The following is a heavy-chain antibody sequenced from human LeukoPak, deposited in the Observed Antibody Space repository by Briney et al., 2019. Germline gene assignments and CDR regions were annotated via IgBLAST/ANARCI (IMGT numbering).Heavy chain of an antibody. Sequence: PGGSLRLSCAASGFTFSSYSMNWVRQAPGKGLEWVSSISSSSSYIYYADSVKGRFTISRDNSKNTLYLQMNSLRAEDTAVYYCASESRDGYNTWGQGTLVTVSS. V-gene: IGHV3-21*01. CDR3: ASESRDGYNT. D-gene: IGHD5-24*01. CDR2: ISSSSSYI. CDR1: GFTFSSYS. J-gene: IGHJ5*02.